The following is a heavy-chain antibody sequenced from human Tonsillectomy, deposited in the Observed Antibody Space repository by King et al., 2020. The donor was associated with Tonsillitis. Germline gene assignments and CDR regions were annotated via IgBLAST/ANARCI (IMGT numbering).Heavy chain of an antibody. CDR3: ATQERGTWGLTMARNWRMPHYLDF. J-gene: IGHJ4*02. CDR1: GYTFTKYP. D-gene: IGHD3-10*01. V-gene: IGHV1-46*03. Sequence: QLVPSGAEVKKPGASVKVSCTASGYTFTKYPMHWVRQAPGQGLEWMGVINPTDGSTNYREKFQGRVTMTRDTSTSTVYLELSSLRSEDTAVYYCATQERGTWGLTMARNWRMPHYLDFWGQGRLVTVSS. CDR2: INPTDGST.